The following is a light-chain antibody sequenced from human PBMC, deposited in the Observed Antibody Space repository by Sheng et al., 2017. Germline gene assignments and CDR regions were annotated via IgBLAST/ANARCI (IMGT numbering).Light chain of an antibody. CDR3: QQSYSTPST. V-gene: IGKV1-13*02. CDR1: QGPRRA. CDR2: DAS. J-gene: IGKJ4*01. Sequence: AIQLTQSPPSLSASVGDRVTITCRASQGPRRALAWYQQKPGKAPRLLIFDASSLESGVPSRFSGSTSGTDFTLTISSLQPEDFATYYCQQSYSTPSTFGGGTKVEIK.